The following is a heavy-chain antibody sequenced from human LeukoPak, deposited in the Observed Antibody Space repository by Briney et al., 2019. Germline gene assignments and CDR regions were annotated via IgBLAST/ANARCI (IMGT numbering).Heavy chain of an antibody. D-gene: IGHD3-3*01. CDR1: GFTFSSYA. J-gene: IGHJ6*02. CDR3: ASRETWSGYYSYYYYGMDV. CDR2: ISGSGGST. Sequence: GGSLRVSCAASGFTFSSYAMSWVRQAPGNGLEWVSAISGSGGSTYYADSVKGRFTISRDNSKNTLYLQMNSLRAEDTAVYYCASRETWSGYYSYYYYGMDVWGQGTTVTVSS. V-gene: IGHV3-23*01.